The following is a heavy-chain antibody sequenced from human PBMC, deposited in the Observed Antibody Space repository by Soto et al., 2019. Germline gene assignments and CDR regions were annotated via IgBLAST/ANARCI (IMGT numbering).Heavy chain of an antibody. D-gene: IGHD3-16*01. CDR2: IYWDDDK. V-gene: IGHV2-5*02. Sequence: EWLAVIYWDDDKRYSPSLKNRLTITKDTSKNQVVLTLTTMDPVDTATYYCAHSDSRRFLDSWGQGTLVTVSS. CDR3: AHSDSRRFLDS. J-gene: IGHJ4*02.